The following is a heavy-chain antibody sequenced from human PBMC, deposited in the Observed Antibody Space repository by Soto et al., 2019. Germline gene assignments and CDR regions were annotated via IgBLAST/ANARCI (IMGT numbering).Heavy chain of an antibody. J-gene: IGHJ5*02. CDR2: INHTGGT. CDR3: ATRITVFGLLIPPFDP. D-gene: IGHD3-3*01. Sequence: SETLSLTCTVYGGSVNGYYWNWILQHPGKGLEWIGEINHTGGTHYNPSLKSRVTMSVDTSKNQFSLRLSSVTAADTAIYYCATRITVFGLLIPPFDPWGQGTQVTVSS. CDR1: GGSVNGYY. V-gene: IGHV4-34*01.